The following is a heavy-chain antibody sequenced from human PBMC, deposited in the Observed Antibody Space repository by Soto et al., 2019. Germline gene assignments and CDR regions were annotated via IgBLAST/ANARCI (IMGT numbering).Heavy chain of an antibody. D-gene: IGHD3-16*01. CDR2: VKSKTAGGTS. Sequence: EVQVVQSGGGLVKPGGSLGLSCVASGFTFSVAWMSWVRQAPGKGLEWIGRVKSKTAGGTSEYAAPFKGRFTISRDDSRNTLYLQMSSLNSEDTGVYYCTTDWGMFSDHWGQGALVTVSS. CDR1: GFTFSVAW. J-gene: IGHJ4*02. CDR3: TTDWGMFSDH. V-gene: IGHV3-15*01.